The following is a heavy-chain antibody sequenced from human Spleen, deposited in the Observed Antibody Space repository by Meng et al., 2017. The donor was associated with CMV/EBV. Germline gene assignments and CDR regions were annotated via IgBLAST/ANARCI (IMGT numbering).Heavy chain of an antibody. D-gene: IGHD2-21*01. J-gene: IGHJ4*02. V-gene: IGHV3-23*01. Sequence: GGSLRLSCAASGFTFSSYAMTWVRQAPGKGLEWLSGISGSGGNSYYADSAKGRFTISRDNSKNTLYLQMNSLRAEDTAVYYCAKGGVIAIPPADYWGQGTLVTVSS. CDR2: ISGSGGNS. CDR3: AKGGVIAIPPADY. CDR1: GFTFSSYA.